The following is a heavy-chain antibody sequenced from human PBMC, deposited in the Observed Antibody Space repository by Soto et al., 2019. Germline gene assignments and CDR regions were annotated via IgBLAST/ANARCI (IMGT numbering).Heavy chain of an antibody. J-gene: IGHJ3*02. CDR1: GYTLTELS. Sequence: ASVKVSCKVSGYTLTELSMHWVRQAPGKGLEWMGGFDPEDGETIYAQKFQGRVTMTEDTSTDTAYMELSSLRSEDTAVYYCATETLFIRDYGDLHDAFDIWGQGTMVTVSS. CDR3: ATETLFIRDYGDLHDAFDI. V-gene: IGHV1-24*01. CDR2: FDPEDGET. D-gene: IGHD4-17*01.